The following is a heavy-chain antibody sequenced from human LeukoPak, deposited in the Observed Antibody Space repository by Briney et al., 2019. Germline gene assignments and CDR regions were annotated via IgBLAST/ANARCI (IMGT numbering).Heavy chain of an antibody. D-gene: IGHD3-22*01. CDR3: ARDQGWSEGSGSDNWFDP. Sequence: PGGSLRLSCAASGFTFSSYVMHWVRQAPGKGLEWVAIISYDGSNEYYADSVKGRFTISRDNSKNTLYLQMNSLRAADTAVYYCARDQGWSEGSGSDNWFDPWGQGTLVTVSS. J-gene: IGHJ5*02. V-gene: IGHV3-30*04. CDR1: GFTFSSYV. CDR2: ISYDGSNE.